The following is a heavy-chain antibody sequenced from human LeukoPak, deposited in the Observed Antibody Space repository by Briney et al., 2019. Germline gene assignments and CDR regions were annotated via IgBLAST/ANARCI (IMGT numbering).Heavy chain of an antibody. CDR1: GYTFINNW. V-gene: IGHV1-46*01. CDR2: INPTGTGT. J-gene: IGHJ4*02. Sequence: ASVKVSCKASGYTFINNWMHWVRQAPGQGLEWIGLINPTGTGTLYAQKFRGRVTMTRDMSTSTDYMELSSLRSEDTAVYYCARGGKQWRGGNYFDSWGQGTLVAVSS. CDR3: ARGGKQWRGGNYFDS. D-gene: IGHD6-19*01.